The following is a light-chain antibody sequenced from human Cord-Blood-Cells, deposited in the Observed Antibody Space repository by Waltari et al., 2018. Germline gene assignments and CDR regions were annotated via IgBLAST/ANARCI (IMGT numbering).Light chain of an antibody. Sequence: QSVLTQPPSVSGAPGQRVTIPCTGSSSNIGAGHDVHWNQQLPGTAPKLLIYGNSNRPSGVPDRFSGSKSGTSASLAITGLQAEDEADYYCQSYDSSLSGSVFGGGTKLTVL. J-gene: IGLJ2*01. V-gene: IGLV1-40*01. CDR1: SSNIGAGHD. CDR3: QSYDSSLSGSV. CDR2: GNS.